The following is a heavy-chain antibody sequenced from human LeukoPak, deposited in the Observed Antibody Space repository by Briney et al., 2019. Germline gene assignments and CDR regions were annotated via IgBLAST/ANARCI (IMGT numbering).Heavy chain of an antibody. CDR1: GFTFSSYA. J-gene: IGHJ4*02. D-gene: IGHD3-10*01. CDR3: ARVPGDY. V-gene: IGHV3-30*04. Sequence: GGSLRLSCAASGFTFSSYAMHWVRQAPGKGLEWVAVISYDGSNKYYADSVKGRFTISRDNSKNTLYLQINSLRAEDTAVYYCARVPGDYWGQGTLVTVSS. CDR2: ISYDGSNK.